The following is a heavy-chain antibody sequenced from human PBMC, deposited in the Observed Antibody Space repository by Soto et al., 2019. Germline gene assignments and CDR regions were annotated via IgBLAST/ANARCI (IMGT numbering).Heavy chain of an antibody. CDR2: IRSKANNYAT. J-gene: IGHJ5*02. CDR1: GFTFSGSA. CDR3: SRQMFSPDNH. Sequence: EVQLVESGGGLVQPGGSLRLSCAASGFTFSGSAIHWVRQASGKGLEWLGLIRSKANNYATAYGASVKGRFTISRDDSKNTAYLQMNSLKTEDTAIYYCSRQMFSPDNHCGQGTLVTVSS. V-gene: IGHV3-73*01. D-gene: IGHD3-10*02.